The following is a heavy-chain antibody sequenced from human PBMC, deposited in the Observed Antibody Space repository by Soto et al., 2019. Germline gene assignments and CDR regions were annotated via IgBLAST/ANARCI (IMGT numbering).Heavy chain of an antibody. J-gene: IGHJ4*02. D-gene: IGHD3-22*01. CDR3: ARGDSSGYYKYYFDY. Sequence: PSETLSLTCTVSGGSISSYYWSWIRQPPGKGLEWIGYIYYSGSTNYNPSLKSRVTISVDTSKNQFSLKLSSVTAADTAVYYCARGDSSGYYKYYFDYWGQGTLVTVSS. V-gene: IGHV4-59*01. CDR2: IYYSGST. CDR1: GGSISSYY.